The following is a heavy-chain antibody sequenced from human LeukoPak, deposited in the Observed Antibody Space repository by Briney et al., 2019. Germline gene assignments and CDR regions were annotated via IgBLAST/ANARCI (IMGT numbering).Heavy chain of an antibody. Sequence: GGSLRLSCAASGFTFSDHYMDWVRQAPGRGLEWVGRTTNKADSYTTYYAASVRDRLTISRDASKNSLYLQMNSLKTEDTAIYYCTKDFDSGGAYWGQGTLVTVSS. D-gene: IGHD3-9*01. J-gene: IGHJ4*02. CDR1: GFTFSDHY. V-gene: IGHV3-72*01. CDR3: TKDFDSGGAY. CDR2: TTNKADSYTT.